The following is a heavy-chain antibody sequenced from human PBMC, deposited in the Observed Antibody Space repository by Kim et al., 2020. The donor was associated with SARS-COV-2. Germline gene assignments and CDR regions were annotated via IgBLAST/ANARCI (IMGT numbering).Heavy chain of an antibody. V-gene: IGHV1-69*13. J-gene: IGHJ4*02. CDR3: AAKKDSSGYYTSGLVVDY. Sequence: SVKVSCKASGGTFSSYAISWVRQAPGQGLEWMGGIIPIFGTANYAQKFQGRVTITADESTSTAYMELSSLRSEDTAVYYCAAKKDSSGYYTSGLVVDYWGQGTLVTVSS. D-gene: IGHD3-22*01. CDR2: IIPIFGTA. CDR1: GGTFSSYA.